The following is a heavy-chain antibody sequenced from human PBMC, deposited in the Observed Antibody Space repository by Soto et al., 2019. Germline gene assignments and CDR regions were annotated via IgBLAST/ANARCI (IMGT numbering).Heavy chain of an antibody. V-gene: IGHV3-21*01. CDR1: GFNFGSYV. D-gene: IGHD2-8*01. J-gene: IGHJ4*02. CDR2: ISSRRTYI. CDR3: AREGSYASRPSYTNGFCY. Sequence: PGGSLRLSCATSGFNFGSYVMHWVRQAPGKGLEWVSSISSRRTYIYYADSVKGRFTISRDNAKNSLSLHMNSLTDEDTAIYYCAREGSYASRPSYTNGFCYWGQGTLVTVSS.